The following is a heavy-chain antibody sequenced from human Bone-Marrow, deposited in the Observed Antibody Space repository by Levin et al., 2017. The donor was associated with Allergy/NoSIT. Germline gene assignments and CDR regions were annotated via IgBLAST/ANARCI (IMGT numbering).Heavy chain of an antibody. CDR3: AKGKGSTSPLDV. Sequence: SGGSLRLSCAASGFTFSDYGMHWVRQAPGKGLEWVAVVSYDGRTKHSADSVKGRFTASRDNSKNTLYLHMNSLRLDDTAVYFCAKGKGSTSPLDVWGHGTTVTVSS. J-gene: IGHJ6*02. V-gene: IGHV3-30*18. CDR1: GFTFSDYG. D-gene: IGHD2-2*01. CDR2: VSYDGRTK.